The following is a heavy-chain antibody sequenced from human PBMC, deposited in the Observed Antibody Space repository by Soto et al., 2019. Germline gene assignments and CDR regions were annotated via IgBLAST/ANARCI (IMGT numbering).Heavy chain of an antibody. CDR3: ARDISIGFDY. Sequence: GGSLRLSCAASGFTFSSYAMHWVRQAPGKGLEWVAVISYDGSNKYYADSVKGRFTISRDNSKNTLYLQMNSLRAEDTAVYYCARDISIGFDYWGQGTLVTVSS. V-gene: IGHV3-30-3*01. CDR1: GFTFSSYA. CDR2: ISYDGSNK. J-gene: IGHJ4*02.